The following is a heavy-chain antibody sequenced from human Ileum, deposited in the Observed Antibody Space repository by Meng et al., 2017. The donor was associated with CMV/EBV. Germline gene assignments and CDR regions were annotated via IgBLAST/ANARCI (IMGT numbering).Heavy chain of an antibody. CDR1: GFTFSDYY. J-gene: IGHJ4*02. D-gene: IGHD5-18*01. V-gene: IGHV3-11*01. CDR2: IAYSGPRI. CDR3: ARDRYGDYGDF. Sequence: QVQLVESGGALVKTGGSLRLSCVGSGFTFSDYYMSWIRQAPGKGLEWISYIAYSGPRIYYADSVKGRFTISRDNAKNSLYLQMNNLRAEDTAVYYCARDRYGDYGDFWGQGTLVTVSS.